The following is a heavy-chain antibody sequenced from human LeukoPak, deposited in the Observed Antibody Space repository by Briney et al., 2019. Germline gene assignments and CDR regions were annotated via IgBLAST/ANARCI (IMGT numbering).Heavy chain of an antibody. CDR3: AKGSRRYGSGFDY. CDR1: GFTFSSYA. CDR2: ISGSGGST. D-gene: IGHD3-10*01. Sequence: QPGGSLRLSCAASGFTFSSYAMSWVRQAPGKGLEWVSAISGSGGSTYYADSVKGRFTISRDNSKNTLYLQMNSPRAEGTAVYYCAKGSRRYGSGFDYWGQGTLVTVSS. V-gene: IGHV3-23*01. J-gene: IGHJ4*02.